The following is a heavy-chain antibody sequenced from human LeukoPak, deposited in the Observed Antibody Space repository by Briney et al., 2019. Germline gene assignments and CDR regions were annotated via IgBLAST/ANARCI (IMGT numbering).Heavy chain of an antibody. CDR3: ARTRDSSGYYVFDL. V-gene: IGHV4-39*01. CDR1: GDSISSSSYY. Sequence: SETLSLTCTVSGDSISSSSYYWAWIRQLPGKGLEWIGSIFYSGSTYYNPSLKSRVTTSEDTSKNQFSLKLSSVTAADTAVYYCARTRDSSGYYVFDLWGQGTMVTVSS. J-gene: IGHJ3*01. D-gene: IGHD3-22*01. CDR2: IFYSGST.